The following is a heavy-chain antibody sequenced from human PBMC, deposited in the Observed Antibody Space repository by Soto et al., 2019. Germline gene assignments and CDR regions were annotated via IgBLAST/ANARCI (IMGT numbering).Heavy chain of an antibody. Sequence: QVQLQESGPGLVKPSQTLSLTCTVSGGSISSGDYYWSWIRQPPGKGLEWIGYIYYSGSTYYNPSLKSRVTISVDTSKNQFSLKLSSVTAADTAVYYCARFPAGGYCSGGSCYSGGEGVDYWGQGTLVTVSS. CDR2: IYYSGST. CDR1: GGSISSGDYY. J-gene: IGHJ4*02. V-gene: IGHV4-30-4*01. CDR3: ARFPAGGYCSGGSCYSGGEGVDY. D-gene: IGHD2-15*01.